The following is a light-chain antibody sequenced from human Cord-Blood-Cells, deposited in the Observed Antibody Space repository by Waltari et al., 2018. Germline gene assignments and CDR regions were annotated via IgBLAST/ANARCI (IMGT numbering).Light chain of an antibody. Sequence: DIVMTPSPDSLAVSLGGRGTINCKSSQSVLYSSNNKNYLAWYQQKPGQPPKLLIYWASSRESGVPDRFSVSGSGTDFTLTISSLQAEDVAVYYCQQYYSTPYTFGQGTKLEIK. CDR1: QSVLYSSNNKNY. V-gene: IGKV4-1*01. CDR3: QQYYSTPYT. CDR2: WAS. J-gene: IGKJ2*01.